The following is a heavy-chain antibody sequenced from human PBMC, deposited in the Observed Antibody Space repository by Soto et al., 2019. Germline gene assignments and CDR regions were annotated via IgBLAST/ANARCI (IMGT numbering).Heavy chain of an antibody. CDR1: GYTLTELS. CDR2: FDPEDGET. J-gene: IGHJ4*02. D-gene: IGHD3-22*01. V-gene: IGHV1-24*01. CDR3: AREADYDSSGYYYFY. Sequence: ASVKVSCKVSGYTLTELSMHWVRQAPGKGLEWMGGFDPEDGETIYAQKFQGRVTITADESTRTAYMELSSLRSEDTAVYYCAREADYDSSGYYYFYWGQGTLVTVS.